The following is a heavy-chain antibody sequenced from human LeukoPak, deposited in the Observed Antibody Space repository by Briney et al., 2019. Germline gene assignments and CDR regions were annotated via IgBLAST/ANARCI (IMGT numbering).Heavy chain of an antibody. CDR2: IIPIFGIA. CDR3: ARDGLFRGYDSSGYYSSY. Sequence: SVKVSCKASGGTFSSYAISWVRQAPGQGLEWMGRIIPIFGIANYAQKFQGRVTITADKSTSTAYVELSSLRSEDTAVYYCARDGLFRGYDSSGYYSSYWGQGTLVTVSS. V-gene: IGHV1-69*04. CDR1: GGTFSSYA. J-gene: IGHJ4*02. D-gene: IGHD3-22*01.